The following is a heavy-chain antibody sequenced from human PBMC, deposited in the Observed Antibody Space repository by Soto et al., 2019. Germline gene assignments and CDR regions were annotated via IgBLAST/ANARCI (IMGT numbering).Heavy chain of an antibody. CDR1: GFTVSSNY. J-gene: IGHJ4*02. CDR2: IYSGGST. V-gene: IGHV3-53*01. Sequence: GGSLRLSCAASGFTVSSNYMSWVRQAPGKGLEWVSVIYSGGSTYYADSVKGRFTISRDNSKNTLYLQMNSLRAEDTAVYYCARDFANSPGFDHWGQGTLVTVSS. D-gene: IGHD7-27*01. CDR3: ARDFANSPGFDH.